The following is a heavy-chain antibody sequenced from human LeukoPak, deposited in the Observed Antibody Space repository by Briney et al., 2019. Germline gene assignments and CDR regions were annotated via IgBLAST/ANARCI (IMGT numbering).Heavy chain of an antibody. V-gene: IGHV4-34*01. D-gene: IGHD2-2*01. CDR3: ARGRNRKVVVVPAAYGMDV. CDR1: GGSFSGYY. J-gene: IGHJ6*04. Sequence: SETLSLTCAVYGGSFSGYYWSWIRQPPGKGLEWIGEINHSGSTNYNPSLKSRVTISVDTSKNQFSLKLRSVPAADTAVYYCARGRNRKVVVVPAAYGMDVWGKGTTVTVSS. CDR2: INHSGST.